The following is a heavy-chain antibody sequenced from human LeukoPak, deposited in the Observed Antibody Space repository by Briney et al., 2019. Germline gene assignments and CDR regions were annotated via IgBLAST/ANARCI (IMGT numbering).Heavy chain of an antibody. CDR3: ARGGEDCSSTSCYEDPWFDP. CDR2: IIPIFGTA. Sequence: SVKVSCKASGGTFSSYAISWVRQAPGQGLEWMGRIIPIFGTANYAQKFQGRVTITTDESTSTAYMELSSLRPEDTAVYYCARGGEDCSSTSCYEDPWFDPWGQGTLVTVSS. J-gene: IGHJ5*02. CDR1: GGTFSSYA. V-gene: IGHV1-69*05. D-gene: IGHD2-2*01.